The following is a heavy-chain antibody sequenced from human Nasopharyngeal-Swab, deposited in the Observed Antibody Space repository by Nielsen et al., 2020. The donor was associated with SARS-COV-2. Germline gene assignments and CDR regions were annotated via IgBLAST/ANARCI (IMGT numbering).Heavy chain of an antibody. CDR3: TTEREAEQLVQVYYYMDV. CDR1: GFTFSNAW. J-gene: IGHJ6*03. Sequence: GESLKISCAASGFTFSNAWMSWVRQAPGKGLEWVGRIKSKTDGGTTDYAAPVKGRFTISRDDSKNTLYLQMNSLKTEDTAVYYCTTEREAEQLVQVYYYMDVWGKGTTVTVSS. CDR2: IKSKTDGGTT. V-gene: IGHV3-15*01. D-gene: IGHD6-6*01.